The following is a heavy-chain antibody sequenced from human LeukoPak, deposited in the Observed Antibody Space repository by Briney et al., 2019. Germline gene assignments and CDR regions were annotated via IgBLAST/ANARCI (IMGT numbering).Heavy chain of an antibody. V-gene: IGHV3-48*03. CDR3: ARYGSGSYVVASGYFDY. CDR1: GFTFSSYE. J-gene: IGHJ4*02. CDR2: ISSSGSTI. D-gene: IGHD3-10*01. Sequence: GGSLRLSCAASGFTFSSYEMNWVRQAPGKGLEWVSYISSSGSTIYYADSVKGRFTISRDNAKNSLYLQMNSLRAEDTAVHYCARYGSGSYVVASGYFDYWGQGTLVTVSS.